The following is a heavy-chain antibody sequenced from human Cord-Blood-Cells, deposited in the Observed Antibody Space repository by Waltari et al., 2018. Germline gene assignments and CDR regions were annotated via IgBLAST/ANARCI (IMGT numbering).Heavy chain of an antibody. D-gene: IGHD2-8*01. CDR3: ARVGFGVCFDY. CDR1: GFTSSSYW. V-gene: IGHV3-7*01. CDR2: IKQDGSEK. Sequence: EVQLVESGGGLVQPGGSLRLSCAASGFTSSSYWMSWVRQAPGKGLEWVANIKQDGSEKYYVDSVKGRFTISRDNAKNSLYLQMNSLRAEDTAVYYCARVGFGVCFDYWGQGTLVTVSS. J-gene: IGHJ4*02.